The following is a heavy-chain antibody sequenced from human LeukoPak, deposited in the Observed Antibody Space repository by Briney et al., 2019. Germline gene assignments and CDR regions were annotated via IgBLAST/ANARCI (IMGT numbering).Heavy chain of an antibody. CDR2: IYSGGST. CDR1: GFTGSYNY. J-gene: IGHJ3*02. CDR3: AASRYSSGWGPNAFDI. Sequence: GGSLRLSCAASGFTGSYNYMTWVRQAPGKGLEWVSVIYSGGSTYYADSVKGRFTISRDNSKNTLYLQMNSLRAEDTAVYYCAASRYSSGWGPNAFDIWGQGTMVTVSS. V-gene: IGHV3-53*01. D-gene: IGHD6-19*01.